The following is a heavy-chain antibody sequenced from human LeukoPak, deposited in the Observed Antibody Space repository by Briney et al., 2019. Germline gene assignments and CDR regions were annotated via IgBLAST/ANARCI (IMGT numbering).Heavy chain of an antibody. D-gene: IGHD3-22*01. CDR3: ARSCAQVDSYYYVSSGFDDY. J-gene: IGHJ4*02. Sequence: GGSLRLSCAASGFTFSSYSMNWVRQAPGKGLEWVSSISSSSSYIYYADSVKGRFTISRDNAKNSLYLQMNSLRAEDTAVYYCARSCAQVDSYYYVSSGFDDYWGQGTLVTVSS. CDR2: ISSSSSYI. V-gene: IGHV3-21*01. CDR1: GFTFSSYS.